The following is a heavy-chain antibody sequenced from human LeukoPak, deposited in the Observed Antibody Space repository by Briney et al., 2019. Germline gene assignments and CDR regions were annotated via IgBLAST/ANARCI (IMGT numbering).Heavy chain of an antibody. V-gene: IGHV3-30*02. CDR2: IRYDGSNK. CDR3: AKVGVTTPSY. Sequence: GGSLRLSCAASGYTFSSYGMHWVRQAPGKGLEWVAFIRYDGSNKYYADSVKGRFTISRDNSKNTLYLQMNSLRAEDTAVYYCAKVGVTTPSYWGQGTLVTVSS. D-gene: IGHD4-17*01. J-gene: IGHJ4*02. CDR1: GYTFSSYG.